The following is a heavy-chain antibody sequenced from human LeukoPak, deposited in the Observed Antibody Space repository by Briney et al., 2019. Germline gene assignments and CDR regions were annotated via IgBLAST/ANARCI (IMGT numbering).Heavy chain of an antibody. Sequence: GGSLRLSCAASGFTFSTYAMSWVRQAPGSGLEWVSGISGSGVSTYYAGSVKGRFTISRDNSKNTLYLQMNSLRAEDTAVYYCAKDSPAYDFWSGYYALYYFDYWGQGTLVTVSS. CDR3: AKDSPAYDFWSGYYALYYFDY. D-gene: IGHD3-3*01. CDR2: ISGSGVST. CDR1: GFTFSTYA. V-gene: IGHV3-23*01. J-gene: IGHJ4*02.